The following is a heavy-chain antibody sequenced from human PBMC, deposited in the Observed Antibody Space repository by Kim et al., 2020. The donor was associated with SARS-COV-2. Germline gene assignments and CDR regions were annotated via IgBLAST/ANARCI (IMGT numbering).Heavy chain of an antibody. J-gene: IGHJ4*02. D-gene: IGHD3-22*01. CDR2: IYYSGST. V-gene: IGHV4-59*13. CDR3: ARDYSYDSGGEDYFDY. Sequence: SETLSLTCTVSGGSISSYYWSWIRQPPGKGLEWIGYIYYSGSTNYNPSLKSRVTISVDTSKNQFSLKLSSVTAADTAVYYCARDYSYDSGGEDYFDYWGQGTLVTVSS. CDR1: GGSISSYY.